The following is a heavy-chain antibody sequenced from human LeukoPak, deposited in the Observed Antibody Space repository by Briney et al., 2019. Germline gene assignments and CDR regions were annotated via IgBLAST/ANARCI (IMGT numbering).Heavy chain of an antibody. J-gene: IGHJ5*02. Sequence: SIKSRVTISVDTSKNQFSLKLSSVTAADTAVYYCARDRTVVVVVAATQAHWLDPWGQGTLVTVSS. D-gene: IGHD2-15*01. V-gene: IGHV4-59*12. CDR3: ARDRTVVVVVAATQAHWLDP.